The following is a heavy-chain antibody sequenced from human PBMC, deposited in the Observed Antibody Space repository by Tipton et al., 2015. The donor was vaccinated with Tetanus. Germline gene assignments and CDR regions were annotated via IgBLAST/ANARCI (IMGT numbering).Heavy chain of an antibody. CDR3: ARGHLRGIVVAVFDY. J-gene: IGHJ4*02. CDR2: VYHTGST. D-gene: IGHD2-15*01. CDR1: GDSITSSKYS. Sequence: TLSLTCTVSGDSITSSKYSWNWIRQPPGKGLEWIGYVYHTGSTYYKPSLKSRVTMSVDRSMNQFSLNLNSVTAADTAVYYCARGHLRGIVVAVFDYWGQGTLVIVSS. V-gene: IGHV4-30-2*01.